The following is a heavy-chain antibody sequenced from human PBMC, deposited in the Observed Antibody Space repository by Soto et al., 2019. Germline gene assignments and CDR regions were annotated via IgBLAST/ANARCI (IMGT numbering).Heavy chain of an antibody. Sequence: GGSLRLSCAASGFTFNNAWMSWVRQAPGKGLEYVGRIKGNADGGTTDYAAPVKGRFTISRDDSKNTLYLHMSNLKTEDAAVYYCTLLAYCGGDCYSTGDYFDYWGQGTLVTVS. CDR2: IKGNADGGTT. D-gene: IGHD2-21*02. CDR1: GFTFNNAW. J-gene: IGHJ4*02. CDR3: TLLAYCGGDCYSTGDYFDY. V-gene: IGHV3-15*01.